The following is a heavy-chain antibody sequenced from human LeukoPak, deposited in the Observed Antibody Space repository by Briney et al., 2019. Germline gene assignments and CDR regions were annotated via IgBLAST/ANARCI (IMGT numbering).Heavy chain of an antibody. CDR2: IYYSGST. D-gene: IGHD6-19*01. CDR1: GGSISSGGYY. V-gene: IGHV4-31*03. CDR3: ARGRYSSGWSPRSWWFDP. J-gene: IGHJ5*02. Sequence: SQTLSLTCTVSGGSISSGGYYWSWIRQHPGRGLEWIGYIYYSGSTYYNPSLKSRVTISVDTSKNQFSLKLSSVTAADTAVYYCARGRYSSGWSPRSWWFDPWGQGTLVTVSS.